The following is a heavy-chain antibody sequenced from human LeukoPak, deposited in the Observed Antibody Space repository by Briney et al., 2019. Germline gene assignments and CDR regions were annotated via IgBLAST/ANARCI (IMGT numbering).Heavy chain of an antibody. Sequence: GSLRLPCAASGFTFDDYAMHWVRQAPGKGLEWVSAISGSGYTTYYADSVKGRFTISRDNSQNTLYLQMNSLRAEDTAVYYCARDKDADYWGQGTLVTVSS. CDR2: ISGSGYTT. V-gene: IGHV3-23*01. CDR3: ARDKDADY. CDR1: GFTFDDYA. J-gene: IGHJ4*02.